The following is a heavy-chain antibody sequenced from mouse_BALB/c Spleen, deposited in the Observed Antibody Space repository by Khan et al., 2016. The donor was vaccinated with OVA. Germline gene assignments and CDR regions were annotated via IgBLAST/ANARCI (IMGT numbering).Heavy chain of an antibody. V-gene: IGHV9-2-1*01. CDR2: INTETGEP. J-gene: IGHJ4*01. CDR3: ARGGGSYAMDY. Sequence: QIQLVQSGPELKKPGETVKISCKATGYTFTDYSMHWVKQAPGKGLKWMGWINTETGEPTYADDFKGRFAFSLETSASTAYLQINNLKNEDTATYFCARGGGSYAMDYWGQGTSVTVSS. CDR1: GYTFTDYS.